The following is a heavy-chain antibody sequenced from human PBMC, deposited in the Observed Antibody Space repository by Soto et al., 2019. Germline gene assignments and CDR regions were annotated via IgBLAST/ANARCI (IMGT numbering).Heavy chain of an antibody. D-gene: IGHD2-15*01. J-gene: IGHJ2*01. Sequence: QVQLQESGPGLVKPSQTLSLTCTVSGGSISSGGYYWSWIRQHPGKGLEWIGYIYYSGSTYYNPSLKSRVTISVDTSKNQFSLKLSSVTAADTAVYYCARDHDIVVVVAATVEGYFDLWGRGTLVTVSS. V-gene: IGHV4-31*03. CDR3: ARDHDIVVVVAATVEGYFDL. CDR1: GGSISSGGYY. CDR2: IYYSGST.